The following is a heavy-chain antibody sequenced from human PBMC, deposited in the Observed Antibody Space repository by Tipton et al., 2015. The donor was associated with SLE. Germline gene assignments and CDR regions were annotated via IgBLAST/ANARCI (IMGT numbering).Heavy chain of an antibody. CDR1: GGSISSGGYC. J-gene: IGHJ3*02. CDR3: AREKRPCPFGFDI. CDR2: ILYSGSA. D-gene: IGHD3-16*01. V-gene: IGHV4-31*03. Sequence: TLSLTCTVSGGSISSGGYCWNWIRQHPGKGLEWIGYILYSGSAYYNPSLKSRVTMSVDTSKNQFSLKLSSVTAADTAVYYCAREKRPCPFGFDIWGQGTMVTVSS.